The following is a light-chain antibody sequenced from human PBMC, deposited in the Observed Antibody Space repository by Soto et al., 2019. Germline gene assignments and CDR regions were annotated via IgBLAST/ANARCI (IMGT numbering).Light chain of an antibody. V-gene: IGKV1-33*01. CDR3: QQYDNLPSIT. J-gene: IGKJ5*01. CDR2: DAS. CDR1: QDISNY. Sequence: DIQMTQSPSSLSASVGDRVTITCQASQDISNYLNWYQQKPGKAPKLLIYDASNLETGVPSRFXGSKSGTEFTFTISSLQPEDITTYYCQQYDNLPSITFGQGTRLEIK.